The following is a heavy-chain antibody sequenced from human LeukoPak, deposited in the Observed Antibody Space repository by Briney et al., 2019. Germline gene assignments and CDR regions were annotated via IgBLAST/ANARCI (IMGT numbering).Heavy chain of an antibody. D-gene: IGHD3-3*01. Sequence: ASVKVSCKASGYTFTGYYMHWVRQAPGQGLEWMGRINPNSGGTNYAQKFQGRVTMTRDTSISTAYMELSRLRSDDTAVYYCARSLRFLEWLLSDYYYYGMDVWGQGTTVTVSS. V-gene: IGHV1-2*06. J-gene: IGHJ6*02. CDR2: INPNSGGT. CDR1: GYTFTGYY. CDR3: ARSLRFLEWLLSDYYYYGMDV.